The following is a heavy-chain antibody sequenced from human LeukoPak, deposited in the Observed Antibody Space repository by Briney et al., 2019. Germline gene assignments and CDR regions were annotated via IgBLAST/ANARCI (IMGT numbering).Heavy chain of an antibody. Sequence: QPGGSLRLSCAASGFTFSSYGMHWVRQAPGKGLEWVAFIRYDGSNKYYADSVKGRFTISRDNSKNTLYLQMNSLRGEDTAVYYCARAYSSGRKPFYNRDYYMDVWGKGTTVTVSS. CDR2: IRYDGSNK. V-gene: IGHV3-30*02. CDR3: ARAYSSGRKPFYNRDYYMDV. D-gene: IGHD2/OR15-2a*01. CDR1: GFTFSSYG. J-gene: IGHJ6*03.